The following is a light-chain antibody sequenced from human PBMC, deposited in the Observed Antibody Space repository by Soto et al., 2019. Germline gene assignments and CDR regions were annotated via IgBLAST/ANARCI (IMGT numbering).Light chain of an antibody. CDR2: KAS. V-gene: IGKV1-5*03. Sequence: DIQMTQSPSTLSASVGDRVTITCRASQSISNWLAWYQQKPGKAPNLLIFKASSLESGVPSRFSGSGSGTEFTLTISSLQPDDFATYYCQQYNNYSPWTFGQGTKVEIK. CDR3: QQYNNYSPWT. CDR1: QSISNW. J-gene: IGKJ1*01.